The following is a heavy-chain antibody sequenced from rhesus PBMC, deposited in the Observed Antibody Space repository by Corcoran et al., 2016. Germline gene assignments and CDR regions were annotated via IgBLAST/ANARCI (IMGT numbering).Heavy chain of an antibody. CDR3: ARESTAAGFDY. J-gene: IGHJ4*01. CDR2: SGGGSSTT. CDR1: GYSISSGYG. D-gene: IGHD4-29*01. V-gene: IGHV4-127*01. Sequence: QVQLKESGPGLVKPSETLSLTCAVSGYSISSGYGWSWIRQPPGRRLEWIGYSGGGSSTTNYNPPLNSRVTFSIDTSKNQFSLKLSSVTAADAAVYYCARESTAAGFDYWGQGVLVTVSS.